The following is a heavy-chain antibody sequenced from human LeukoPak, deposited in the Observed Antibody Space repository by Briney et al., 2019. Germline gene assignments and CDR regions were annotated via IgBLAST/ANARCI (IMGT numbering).Heavy chain of an antibody. CDR2: IYHSGST. V-gene: IGHV4-30-2*01. J-gene: IGHJ4*02. Sequence: SETLSLTCTVSGGSISSGGYYWSWIRQPPGKGLEWIGYIYHSGSTYYNPSLKSRVTISVDRSKNQFSLKLSSVTAADTAVYYCARGVEEQQLAYYFDYWGQGTLVTVSS. CDR3: ARGVEEQQLAYYFDY. CDR1: GGSISSGGYY. D-gene: IGHD6-13*01.